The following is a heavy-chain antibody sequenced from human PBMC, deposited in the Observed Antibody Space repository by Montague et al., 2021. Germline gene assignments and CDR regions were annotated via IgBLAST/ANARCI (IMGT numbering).Heavy chain of an antibody. V-gene: IGHV4-59*01. D-gene: IGHD3-10*01. J-gene: IGHJ4*02. CDR1: SGSISSFS. CDR3: ASDRGPFDY. Sequence: SETLSLTCIVSSGSISSFSWAWIRQAPGKALEWIGHLYDSGDTYYNPSLHSRLTFSLDTSRNQFFLRLTSVTAADTAAYYCASDRGPFDYWGQGTVVTVSS. CDR2: LYDSGDT.